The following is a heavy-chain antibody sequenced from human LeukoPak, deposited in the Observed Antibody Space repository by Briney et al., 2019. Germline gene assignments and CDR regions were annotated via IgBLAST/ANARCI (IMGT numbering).Heavy chain of an antibody. J-gene: IGHJ4*02. CDR2: IYHNGTT. D-gene: IGHD3-22*01. CDR3: ASIVWGDYDDSSGYLSGSARLDY. Sequence: PSETLSLTCSVSGGSVSSVAYYWSWIRQPPGKGLEWIGYIYHNGTTHYNPSLKSRLIISLDRSNEQFSLNLSSVTAADTAVYYCASIVWGDYDDSSGYLSGSARLDYWGQGTLVTVSS. CDR1: GGSVSSVAYY. V-gene: IGHV4-30-2*01.